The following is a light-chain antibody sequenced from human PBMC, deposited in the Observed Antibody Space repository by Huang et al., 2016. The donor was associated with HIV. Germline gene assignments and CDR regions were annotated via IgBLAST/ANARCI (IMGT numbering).Light chain of an antibody. CDR1: QGISTN. CDR2: SAS. CDR3: QQGET. J-gene: IGKJ2*01. Sequence: EIMLTQSPATLSVSPGERATLSCRASQGISTNLAWYRQKPGLAPRRLVYSASTRATDIPARFSGSGSGTEFTLTISSLQSEDFAVYYCQQGETCGQGTKLGIK. V-gene: IGKV3-15*01.